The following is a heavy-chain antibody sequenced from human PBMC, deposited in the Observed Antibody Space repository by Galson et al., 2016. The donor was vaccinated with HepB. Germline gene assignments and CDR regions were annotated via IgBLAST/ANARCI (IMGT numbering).Heavy chain of an antibody. J-gene: IGHJ6*02. CDR1: GFPFSAYW. CDR3: ARENHYVLDV. CDR2: LTTDGIIG. D-gene: IGHD1-14*01. V-gene: IGHV3-74*01. Sequence: LRLSCAATGFPFSAYWMQWVRQVPGKGLVWVSRLTTDGIIGYADSVMGRFTISRDNAKNTLYLHMDSLRAEDTAVYYCARENHYVLDVWGQGTTVTVSS.